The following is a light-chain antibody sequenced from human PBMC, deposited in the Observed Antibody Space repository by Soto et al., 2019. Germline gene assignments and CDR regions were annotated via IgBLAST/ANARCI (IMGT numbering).Light chain of an antibody. CDR1: SSNIGSNN. Sequence: QSVLTQPPSASGTPGQRVTISCSGSSSNIGSNNVFWHQQLPGTAPKLLIYSNNQRPSGVPDRFSGSKSGTSASLAISGLRSEDEAYYYCCSYTTSDTRVFGTGTKLTVL. CDR3: CSYTTSDTRV. J-gene: IGLJ1*01. V-gene: IGLV1-47*02. CDR2: SNN.